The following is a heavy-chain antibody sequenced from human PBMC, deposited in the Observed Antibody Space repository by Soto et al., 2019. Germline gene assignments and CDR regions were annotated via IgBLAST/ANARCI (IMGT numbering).Heavy chain of an antibody. Sequence: QVQLVQSGAEVKKPGSSVKVSCKASGGTFSSYTISWVRQAPGQGLEWMGMIIPILGIADYAQNFQGRVTITADKSTSTAYMELSSLRSEDTAVYYCAREQVILGTYGMDVWGQGTTVTVSS. CDR1: GGTFSSYT. CDR3: AREQVILGTYGMDV. J-gene: IGHJ6*02. D-gene: IGHD2-15*01. CDR2: IIPILGIA. V-gene: IGHV1-69*08.